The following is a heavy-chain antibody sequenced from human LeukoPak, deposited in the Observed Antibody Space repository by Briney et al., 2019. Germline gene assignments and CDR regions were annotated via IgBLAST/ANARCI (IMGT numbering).Heavy chain of an antibody. CDR3: ARDPGDHGAFDI. J-gene: IGHJ3*02. Sequence: ASVKVSCKASGGTFSSYAISWVRQAPGQGLEWMGGITPIFGTANYAQKFQGRVTITTDESTSTAYMELSSLRSEDTAVYYCARDPGDHGAFDIWGQGTMVTVSS. D-gene: IGHD7-27*01. CDR1: GGTFSSYA. CDR2: ITPIFGTA. V-gene: IGHV1-69*05.